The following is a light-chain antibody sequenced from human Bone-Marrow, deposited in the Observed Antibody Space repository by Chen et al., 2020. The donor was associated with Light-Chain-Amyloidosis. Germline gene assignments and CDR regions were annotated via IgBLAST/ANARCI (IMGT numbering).Light chain of an antibody. V-gene: IGLV3-21*02. CDR1: NIGSTS. J-gene: IGLJ2*01. CDR2: DDS. CDR3: QVWDRSSDRPV. Sequence: SYVLTQPSSVSVAPGQTATIACGGNNIGSTSVHWYQQTPGQASLLVVYDDSDRPSGIPERLSGSNSGNTATRTSSRVEAGDEADYYCQVWDRSSDRPVFGGGTKLTVL.